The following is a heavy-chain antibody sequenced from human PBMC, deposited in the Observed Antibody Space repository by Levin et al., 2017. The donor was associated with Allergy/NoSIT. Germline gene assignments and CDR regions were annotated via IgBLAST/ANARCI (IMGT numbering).Heavy chain of an antibody. CDR3: ARDPGSNYYGSGSDDAFDI. J-gene: IGHJ3*02. CDR2: ISYDGSNK. D-gene: IGHD3-10*01. CDR1: GFTFSSYA. V-gene: IGHV3-30-3*01. Sequence: GESLKISCAASGFTFSSYAMHWVRQAPGKGLEWVAVISYDGSNKYYADSVKGRFTISRDNSKNTLYLQMNSLRAEDTAVYYCARDPGSNYYGSGSDDAFDIWGQGTMVTVSS.